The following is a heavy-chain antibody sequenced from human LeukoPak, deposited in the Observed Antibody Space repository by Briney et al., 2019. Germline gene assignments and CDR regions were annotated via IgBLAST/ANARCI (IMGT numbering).Heavy chain of an antibody. Sequence: PGGSLRLSCTASGFAFSVYAMSWLRQPPGKGLEWVSTINANSGTTSYAASVRGRFTISRDNSKNTLYLQLNTLRADDTATYYCAKPISGGLAVTADWFQTWGQGTLVVVSS. V-gene: IGHV3-23*01. D-gene: IGHD6-19*01. CDR1: GFAFSVYA. CDR2: INANSGTT. CDR3: AKPISGGLAVTADWFQT. J-gene: IGHJ5*01.